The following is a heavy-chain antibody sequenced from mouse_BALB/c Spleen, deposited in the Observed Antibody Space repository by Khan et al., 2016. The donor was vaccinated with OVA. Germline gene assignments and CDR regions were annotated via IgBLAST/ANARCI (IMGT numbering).Heavy chain of an antibody. CDR3: ARTARIKY. CDR2: ISYSGST. V-gene: IGHV3-2*02. CDR1: GYSITGGYG. Sequence: EVQLQESGPGLVKPSQSLSLTCTVTGYSITGGYGWNWIRQFPGNKLEWMGYISYSGSTNYNPSLKSRISITRDTSKNQFFLQLNSVSTEDTATYYCARTARIKYWGQGTTLTVSS. D-gene: IGHD1-2*01. J-gene: IGHJ2*01.